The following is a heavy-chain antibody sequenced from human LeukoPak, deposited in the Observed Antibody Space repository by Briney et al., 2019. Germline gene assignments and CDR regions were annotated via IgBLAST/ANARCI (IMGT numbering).Heavy chain of an antibody. V-gene: IGHV3-30-3*01. CDR2: TSHDESNK. CDR3: AKGDAAGAYCTDF. Sequence: GGSLRLSCVASGISLRSYSVHWVRQAPGKGLEWVALTSHDESNKKYADSVRGRCTISRDNSRDTVFLQLSNLRHEDTAVYYCAKGDAAGAYCTDFWGPGTRVTVSS. J-gene: IGHJ4*02. CDR1: GISLRSYS. D-gene: IGHD6-13*01.